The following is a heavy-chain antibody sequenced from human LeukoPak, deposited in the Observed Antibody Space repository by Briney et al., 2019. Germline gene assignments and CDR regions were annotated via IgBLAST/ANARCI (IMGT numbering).Heavy chain of an antibody. CDR1: GFTFSSYG. CDR2: IRYDGSNK. CDR3: ARDHSSSIDC. D-gene: IGHD6-13*01. V-gene: IGHV3-30*02. J-gene: IGHJ4*02. Sequence: GGSLRLSCAASGFTFSSYGMHWVRQAPGKGLEWVAFIRYDGSNKYYADSVKGRFTISRDNAKSSLYLQMNSLRAEDTAVYYCARDHSSSIDCWGQGTLVTVSS.